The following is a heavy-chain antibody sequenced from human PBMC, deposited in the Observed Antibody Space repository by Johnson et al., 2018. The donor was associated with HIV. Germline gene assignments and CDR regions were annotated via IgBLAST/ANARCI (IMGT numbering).Heavy chain of an antibody. J-gene: IGHJ3*02. V-gene: IGHV3-53*04. CDR3: ARDDRPDGFDI. CDR1: EFTVSSNY. CDR2: ISSGGTT. Sequence: VQLVESGGKLIQPGGSLRLSCAASEFTVSSNYMSWVRQAPGKGLEWVSVISSGGTTYYADSVKGRFTVSRHNSGNTLYLQMNSLRTDGTALYYCARDDRPDGFDIWGQGTMVTVSS.